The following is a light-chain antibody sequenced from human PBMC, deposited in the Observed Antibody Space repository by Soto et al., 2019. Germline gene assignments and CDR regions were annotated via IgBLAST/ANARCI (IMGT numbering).Light chain of an antibody. CDR2: DAS. CDR3: QQNYSATWT. J-gene: IGKJ1*01. Sequence: DIQMTQSPSSLSASVGDRVTITCQASQNINNYLNWYQQKPGRAPKLLIYDASNLEAGVPSRFRGSGSGTDFTFTISRLQPEDFATYSCQQNYSATWTFGQGTKVDIK. V-gene: IGKV1-33*01. CDR1: QNINNY.